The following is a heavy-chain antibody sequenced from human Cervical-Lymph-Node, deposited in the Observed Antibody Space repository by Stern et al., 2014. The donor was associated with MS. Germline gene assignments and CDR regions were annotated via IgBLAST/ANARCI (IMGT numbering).Heavy chain of an antibody. V-gene: IGHV1-8*01. CDR3: ATSSPYSSGWIDY. CDR1: GYTFTSYD. Sequence: QVQLVESGAEVKKPGASVKVSCKASGYTFTSYDINWVRQATGQGLEWMGWMNPNSGNTGYAQKFQGRVTMTRNTSVSTAYMELSSLRSEDTAVYYCATSSPYSSGWIDYWGQGTLVTVSS. CDR2: MNPNSGNT. J-gene: IGHJ4*02. D-gene: IGHD6-19*01.